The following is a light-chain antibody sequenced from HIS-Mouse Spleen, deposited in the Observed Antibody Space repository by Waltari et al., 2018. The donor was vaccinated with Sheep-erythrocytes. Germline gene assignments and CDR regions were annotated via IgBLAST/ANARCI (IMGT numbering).Light chain of an antibody. CDR2: DVS. V-gene: IGLV2-11*01. CDR3: CSYAGSYNHV. J-gene: IGLJ1*01. CDR1: SSAVRRYNY. Sequence: QSALTQPRSVSGSPGQSVTISCTGTSSAVRRYNYVSWYQQHPGKAPKLMIYDVSKRPSGVPDRFSGSKSGNTASLTISGLQAEDEADYYCCSYAGSYNHVFATGTKVTVL.